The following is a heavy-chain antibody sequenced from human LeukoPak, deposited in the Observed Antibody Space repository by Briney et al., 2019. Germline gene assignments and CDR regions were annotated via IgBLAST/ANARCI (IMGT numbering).Heavy chain of an antibody. D-gene: IGHD1-1*01. V-gene: IGHV4-34*01. CDR1: GGSLSDYY. CDR2: INHSGGT. CDR3: ASQVRLERRYYYYYMDV. Sequence: PSETLSLTCAVYGGSLSDYYWSWIRQPPGKGLEWIGEINHSGGTNYNPSLKSRVTISLDTSKNQFSLKLSSVTAADTAVYYCASQVRLERRYYYYYMDVWDKGTTVTVSS. J-gene: IGHJ6*03.